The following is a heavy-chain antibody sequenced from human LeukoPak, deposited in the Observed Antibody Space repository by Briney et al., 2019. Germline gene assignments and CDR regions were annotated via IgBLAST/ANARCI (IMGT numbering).Heavy chain of an antibody. D-gene: IGHD3-10*01. V-gene: IGHV1-18*04. CDR1: GYTFTSYG. CDR3: ARASITMVRGVLDP. Sequence: GASVKLSCTASGYTFTSYGISWVRQAPGQGLEWMGWISAYNGNTNYAQKLQGRVTMTTDTSTSTAYMELRSLRSDDTAVYYCARASITMVRGVLDPWGQGTLVTVSS. CDR2: ISAYNGNT. J-gene: IGHJ5*02.